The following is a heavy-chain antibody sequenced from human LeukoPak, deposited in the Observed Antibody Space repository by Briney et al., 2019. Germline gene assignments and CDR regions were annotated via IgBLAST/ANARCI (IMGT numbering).Heavy chain of an antibody. J-gene: IGHJ4*02. V-gene: IGHV4-34*01. D-gene: IGHD3-10*01. CDR3: ARHVKIVLLWFGEPKFDY. Sequence: SETLSLTCALYGQSFSGYYWSWIRQPPGKGLEWIGEIDHSGSTNYNPSLKSRVTISVDKSKNQFSLKLSSVTAADTAVYYCARHVKIVLLWFGEPKFDYWGQGTLVTVSS. CDR1: GQSFSGYY. CDR2: IDHSGST.